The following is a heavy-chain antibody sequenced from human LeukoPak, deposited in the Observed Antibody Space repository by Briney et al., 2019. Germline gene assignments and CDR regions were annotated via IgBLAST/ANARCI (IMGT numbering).Heavy chain of an antibody. J-gene: IGHJ4*02. CDR2: INHSGST. CDR1: GGSFSGYY. Sequence: PSETLSLTCAVYGGSFSGYYWSWIRQPPGKGLEWIGEINHSGSTNYNPSLKSRVTISVDTCKNQFSLKLSSVTAADTAVYYCARGYYYDSSGYYYYLYYFDYWGQGTLVTVSS. D-gene: IGHD3-22*01. CDR3: ARGYYYDSSGYYYYLYYFDY. V-gene: IGHV4-34*01.